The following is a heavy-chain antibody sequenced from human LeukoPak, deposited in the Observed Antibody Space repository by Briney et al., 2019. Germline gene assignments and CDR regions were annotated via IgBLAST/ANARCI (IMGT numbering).Heavy chain of an antibody. CDR3: AKDRAPYCGGDCYIGTDWVDP. CDR1: GFTFSSYW. J-gene: IGHJ5*02. V-gene: IGHV3-74*01. Sequence: PGGSLRLSCAASGFTFSSYWMDWVRQAPGKGPMWVSRISPDGSRIRYAESVNGRFTISRDNAKSTLYVQMNSLRVEETAVYYCAKDRAPYCGGDCYIGTDWVDPWGQGTLVTVSS. D-gene: IGHD2-21*01. CDR2: ISPDGSRI.